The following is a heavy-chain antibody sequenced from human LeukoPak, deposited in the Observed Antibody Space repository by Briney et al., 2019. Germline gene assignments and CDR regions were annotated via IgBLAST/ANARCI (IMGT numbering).Heavy chain of an antibody. D-gene: IGHD2-2*01. CDR1: GGSISSYY. V-gene: IGHV4-59*08. Sequence: SETLSLTCTVSGGSISSYYWSWLRQPPGKGLEWIGYIYYSGSTNYNPSLKSRVTISVDTSKNQLSLKLSSVTAADTAVYYCARHRRVPAALGAFDIWGQGTMVTVSS. J-gene: IGHJ3*02. CDR2: IYYSGST. CDR3: ARHRRVPAALGAFDI.